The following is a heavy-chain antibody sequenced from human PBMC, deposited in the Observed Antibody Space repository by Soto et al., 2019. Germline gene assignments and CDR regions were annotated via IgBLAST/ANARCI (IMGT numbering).Heavy chain of an antibody. V-gene: IGHV3-11*01. CDR3: ARDYNDRWSGHFDC. CDR1: GFTFSDYH. D-gene: IGHD3-3*01. CDR2: ISSSGSTI. Sequence: GGSLRLSCAASGFTFSDYHMSWIRQAPGKGLRWVSYISSSGSTIYYADSVKGRFTISRDNAKNSLYLQMNSLRAEDTAVYYCARDYNDRWSGHFDCWGQGVLVTVSS. J-gene: IGHJ4*02.